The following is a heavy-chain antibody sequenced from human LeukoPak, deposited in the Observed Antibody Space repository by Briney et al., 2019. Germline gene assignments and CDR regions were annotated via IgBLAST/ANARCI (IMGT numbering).Heavy chain of an antibody. CDR2: IKSKANSYAT. CDR1: GFIFTDSP. CDR3: VRWYKSLDI. J-gene: IGHJ6*02. D-gene: IGHD1-1*01. Sequence: GGSLRLSCAASGFIFTDSPMHWVRQASGKGLEWLGRIKSKANSYATAYAASLEGRFTISRDNSKNTIYLQLGSLKTEDMAVYHCVRWYKSLDIWGQGTTVTVS. V-gene: IGHV3-73*01.